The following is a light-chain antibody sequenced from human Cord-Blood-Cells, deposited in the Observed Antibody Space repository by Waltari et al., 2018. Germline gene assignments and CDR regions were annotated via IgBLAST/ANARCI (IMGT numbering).Light chain of an antibody. J-gene: IGLJ3*02. CDR2: GKN. Sequence: SSELTQDPAVSVALGQTVRITCQGDSLRSYYASWYQQKPGQAPVLVIYGKNKRPSGIQDRFSGSRSGNTASLTIAGAQAEDEADYYCNSRDSSGNHLVFGGGTKLTVL. CDR1: SLRSYY. V-gene: IGLV3-19*01. CDR3: NSRDSSGNHLV.